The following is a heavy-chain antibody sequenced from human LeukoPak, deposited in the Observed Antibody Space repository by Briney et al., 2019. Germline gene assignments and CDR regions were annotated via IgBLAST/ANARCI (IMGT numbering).Heavy chain of an antibody. V-gene: IGHV1-2*02. D-gene: IGHD7-27*01. CDR2: VYPKTGGT. CDR1: GYTFTDHY. Sequence: ASVKVSCKTSGYTFTDHYMHWVRQAPGQGLEWMGWVYPKTGGTHYAQNFQDRVTMTRDTSISTMYIELSGLTSDDTAFYYCARDHNWGPDYWGQGTLVTVSS. J-gene: IGHJ4*02. CDR3: ARDHNWGPDY.